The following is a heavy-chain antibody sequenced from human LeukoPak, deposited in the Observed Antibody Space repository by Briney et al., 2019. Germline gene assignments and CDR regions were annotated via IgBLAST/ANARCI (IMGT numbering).Heavy chain of an antibody. J-gene: IGHJ4*02. CDR1: GFTFSNYA. Sequence: GGSLRLSRAASGFTFSNYAMTWVRQAPGKGLEWVSAISASGGGTYYADSVKGRFTISRDNSKNTLYLQMNSLRAEDTAIYYCAKDRTTQDFDWYPYYFDSWGQGTLVTVSS. CDR3: AKDRTTQDFDWYPYYFDS. CDR2: ISASGGGT. D-gene: IGHD3-9*01. V-gene: IGHV3-23*01.